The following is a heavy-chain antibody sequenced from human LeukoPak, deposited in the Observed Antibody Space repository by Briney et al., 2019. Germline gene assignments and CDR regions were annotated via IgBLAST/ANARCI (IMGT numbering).Heavy chain of an antibody. CDR1: GFTFSDAW. Sequence: GGSLRLSCATSGFTFSDAWMSWVRQAPGKGLEWVGHIKSRTDGGTTDYAAPVKGRFTISTDDSKNTLFLQMNSLKTEDTAVYYCTTDGRVFTHYWGQGTLVTVSS. D-gene: IGHD2-15*01. CDR3: TTDGRVFTHY. V-gene: IGHV3-15*01. CDR2: IKSRTDGGTT. J-gene: IGHJ4*02.